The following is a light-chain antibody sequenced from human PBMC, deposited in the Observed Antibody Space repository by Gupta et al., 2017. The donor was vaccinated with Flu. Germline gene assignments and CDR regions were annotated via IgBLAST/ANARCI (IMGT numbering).Light chain of an antibody. CDR3: KQRSRSPT. CDR1: QSVDNY. V-gene: IGKV3-11*01. J-gene: IGKJ1*01. CDR2: EAS. Sequence: EILLTQSPAMLSLSPGERATLSCRASQSVDNYLAWYQQKPGQSPRLRIYEASNRATGVPVRFRGSGSGTDFTLTITSVAPDDFAVYYWKQRSRSPTFGLGTKV.